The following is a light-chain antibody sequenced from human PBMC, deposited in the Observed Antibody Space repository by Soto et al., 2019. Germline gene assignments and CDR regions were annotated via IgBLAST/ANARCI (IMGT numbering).Light chain of an antibody. CDR1: ESLLFSNGNHY. V-gene: IGKV2-28*01. J-gene: IGKJ5*01. CDR3: MQALQTPGT. CDR2: LGS. Sequence: EIVLTQSPLSLPVTPGEPASISCRSSESLLFSNGNHYLDWYLQKPGQPPQLLMYLGSNRASGVPDRFSGSGSGTDFTLKISRVEAEDVGVYYCMQALQTPGTFGQGTRLEIK.